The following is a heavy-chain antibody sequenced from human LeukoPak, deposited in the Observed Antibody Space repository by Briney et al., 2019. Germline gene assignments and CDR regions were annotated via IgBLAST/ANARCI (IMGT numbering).Heavy chain of an antibody. J-gene: IGHJ4*02. Sequence: SVKVSCKASGGTFSSYAISWVRQAPGQGLEWMGGIIPIFGTANYAQKFQGRVTITADESTSTAYMELSSLRSEDTAVYYCARVMPGYSSGWFLFDYWGQGTLVTVSS. D-gene: IGHD6-19*01. CDR3: ARVMPGYSSGWFLFDY. CDR2: IIPIFGTA. V-gene: IGHV1-69*13. CDR1: GGTFSSYA.